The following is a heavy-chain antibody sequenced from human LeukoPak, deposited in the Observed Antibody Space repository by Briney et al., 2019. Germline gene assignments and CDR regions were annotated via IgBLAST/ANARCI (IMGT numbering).Heavy chain of an antibody. D-gene: IGHD6-13*01. CDR3: ARYIPLTPDSSSLPTRWF. J-gene: IGHJ5*01. V-gene: IGHV1-18*01. CDR1: GYTFTDYC. Sequence: ASVKVSCKASGYTFTDYCMRWVRQAPGQGLEWMGWISAYNGNTNYAQKLQGRVTMTTDTSTSTAYIELRRVRSDDTAVYYCARYIPLTPDSSSLPTRWF. CDR2: ISAYNGNT.